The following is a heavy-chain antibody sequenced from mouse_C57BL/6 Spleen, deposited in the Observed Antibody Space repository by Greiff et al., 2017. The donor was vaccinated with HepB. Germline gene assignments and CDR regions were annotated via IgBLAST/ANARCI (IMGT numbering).Heavy chain of an antibody. V-gene: IGHV1-81*01. CDR2: IYPRSGNT. J-gene: IGHJ2*01. Sequence: QVQLKQSGAELARPGASVKLSCKASGYTFTSYGISWVKQRTGQGLEWIGEIYPRSGNTYYNEKFKGKATLTADKSSSPAYMELRSLTSEDSAVYFCARSIDDYDGLDYWGQGTTLTVSS. D-gene: IGHD2-4*01. CDR3: ARSIDDYDGLDY. CDR1: GYTFTSYG.